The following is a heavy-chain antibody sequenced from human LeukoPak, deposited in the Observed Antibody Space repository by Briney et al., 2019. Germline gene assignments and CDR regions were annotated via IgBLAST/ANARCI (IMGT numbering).Heavy chain of an antibody. J-gene: IGHJ4*02. V-gene: IGHV3-15*01. Sequence: GGSLRLSCAASGFTFSNAYMTWVRQAPGKGLEWVGRIRSKTDGGTTGSAAPVKGRFTISRDDSKNTLYLQMSSLKTEDTAVYYCTTSLYSGYDWGSDYWGQGTLVTVSS. CDR1: GFTFSNAY. D-gene: IGHD5-12*01. CDR3: TTSLYSGYDWGSDY. CDR2: IRSKTDGGTT.